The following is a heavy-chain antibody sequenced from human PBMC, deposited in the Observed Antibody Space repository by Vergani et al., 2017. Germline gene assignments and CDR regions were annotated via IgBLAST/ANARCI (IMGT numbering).Heavy chain of an antibody. CDR2: IYYSGST. CDR1: GGSISSSSYY. V-gene: IGHV4-39*01. Sequence: QLQLQESGPGLVKPSETLSLTCTVSGGSISSSSYYWGWIRQPPGKGLEWIGSIYYSGSTYYNPSLKSRVTISVDTSKNQFSLKLSSVTAADTAVYYCARHNGDGWFDPWGQGTLVTVSS. CDR3: ARHNGDGWFDP. D-gene: IGHD4-17*01. J-gene: IGHJ5*02.